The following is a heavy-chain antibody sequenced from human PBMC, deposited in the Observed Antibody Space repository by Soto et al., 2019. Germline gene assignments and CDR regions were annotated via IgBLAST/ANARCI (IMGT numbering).Heavy chain of an antibody. J-gene: IGHJ6*02. V-gene: IGHV4-30-2*01. Sequence: QLQLQESGSGLVKPSQTLSLTYAVSRGAISSGGYSWSWIRQPPGKGLEWIGYIYHRGSTYYNPSLKSRVTISVDRSQIQFPLKLSSVTAADTAVYCCARVPDVWGQGTTGTVSS. CDR3: ARVPDV. CDR2: IYHRGST. CDR1: RGAISSGGYS.